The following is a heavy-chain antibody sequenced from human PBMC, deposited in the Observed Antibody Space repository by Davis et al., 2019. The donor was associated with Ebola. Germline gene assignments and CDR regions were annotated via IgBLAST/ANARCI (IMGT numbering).Heavy chain of an antibody. CDR1: GGSISSGDYY. Sequence: PSETLSLTCTVSGGSISSGDYYWSWIRQPPGKGLEWIGYIYYSGSTYYNPSLKSRVTISVDTSKNQFSLKLSSVTAADTAVYYCARSTVGATPFDYWGQGTLVTVSS. V-gene: IGHV4-30-4*01. CDR2: IYYSGST. D-gene: IGHD1-26*01. J-gene: IGHJ4*02. CDR3: ARSTVGATPFDY.